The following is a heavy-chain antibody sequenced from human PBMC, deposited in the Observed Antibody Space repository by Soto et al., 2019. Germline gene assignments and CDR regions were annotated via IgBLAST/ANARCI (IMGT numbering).Heavy chain of an antibody. V-gene: IGHV4-31*03. CDR2: IYNSGST. D-gene: IGHD3-10*01. J-gene: IGHJ4*02. Sequence: QVQLQESGPGLVKPSQTLSLICTVSGGSISSGGYYWSWIRQRPGKGLEWIGYIYNSGSTYYSSSLKSRLNISGDTSKNQFSLKLSSVTAADSAVYYGARSKGRSFFDYWGQGTLVTVSS. CDR1: GGSISSGGYY. CDR3: ARSKGRSFFDY.